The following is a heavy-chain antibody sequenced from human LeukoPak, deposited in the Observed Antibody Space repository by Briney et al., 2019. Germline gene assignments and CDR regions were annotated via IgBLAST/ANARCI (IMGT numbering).Heavy chain of an antibody. CDR1: GYTFTGYY. V-gene: IGHV7-4-1*02. J-gene: IGHJ5*02. D-gene: IGHD4-17*01. CDR2: ISTNTGNP. Sequence: ASVKVSCKASGYTFTGYYMHWVRQAPGQGLEWMGWISTNTGNPTYAQGFTGRFVFSLDTSVSTAYLQISSLKAEDTAVYYCARDRNGDYGRVWFDPWGQGTLVTVSS. CDR3: ARDRNGDYGRVWFDP.